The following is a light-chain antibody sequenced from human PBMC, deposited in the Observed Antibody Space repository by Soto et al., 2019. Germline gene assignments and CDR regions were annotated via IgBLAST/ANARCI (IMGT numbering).Light chain of an antibody. CDR2: GAS. CDR1: QSLSRYF. V-gene: IGKV3-20*01. J-gene: IGKJ5*01. Sequence: EVVLTQSPGTLSLSPGDRASLSCRASQSLSRYFLAWYQHKPGQAPRLLISGASRRATGIPDRFSGAGSGTDFTLTISRLEPEDFALYYCQQYDSLPITFGQGTRLEI. CDR3: QQYDSLPIT.